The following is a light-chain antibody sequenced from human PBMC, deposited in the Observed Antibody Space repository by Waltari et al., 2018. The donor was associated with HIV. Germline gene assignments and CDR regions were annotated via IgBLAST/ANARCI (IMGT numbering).Light chain of an antibody. CDR2: RNN. CDR3: TAWDASRSVWV. V-gene: IGLV1-47*01. Sequence: QSVLPQPPSASGTPGPRVTMCCSGSSSNIGRNYVYWYRQLPGTAPNTGSYRNNERPSGVPDRFSGSKSGTSAPLAISGLRSEDEADYYCTAWDASRSVWVFGGGTKLTVL. CDR1: SSNIGRNY. J-gene: IGLJ3*02.